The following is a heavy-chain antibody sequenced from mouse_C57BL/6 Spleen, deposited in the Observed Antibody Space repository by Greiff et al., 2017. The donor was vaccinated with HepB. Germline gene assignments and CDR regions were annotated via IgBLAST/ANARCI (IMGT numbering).Heavy chain of an antibody. D-gene: IGHD2-2*01. J-gene: IGHJ1*03. V-gene: IGHV5-17*01. CDR3: ANGGYYWYFDV. CDR1: GFTFSDYG. Sequence: EVMLVESGGGLVKPGGSLKLSCAASGFTFSDYGMHWVRQAPEKGLEWVAYISSGSSTIYYADTVKGRFTISRDNAKNTLFLQMTSLRSEDTAMYYCANGGYYWYFDVWGTGTTVTVSS. CDR2: ISSGSSTI.